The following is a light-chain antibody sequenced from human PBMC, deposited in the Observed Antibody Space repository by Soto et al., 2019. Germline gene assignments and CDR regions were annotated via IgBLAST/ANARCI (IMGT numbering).Light chain of an antibody. CDR3: QQRSNWPWT. V-gene: IGKV3-11*01. CDR1: QSVSSY. J-gene: IGKJ1*01. CDR2: DAS. Sequence: EIVLTQSPATLSLSPGERATLSCRASQSVSSYLAWYQQKPGQAPRLLIYDASNRATGIPARFSGRGSGTDFTLTISSLEPEDLAVYYCQQRSNWPWTFGQGTKV.